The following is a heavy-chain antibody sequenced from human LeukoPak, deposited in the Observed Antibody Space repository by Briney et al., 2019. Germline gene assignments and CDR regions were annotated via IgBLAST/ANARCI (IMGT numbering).Heavy chain of an antibody. D-gene: IGHD3-16*02. CDR2: IYYSGST. CDR3: ARVIDDYVWGSYRSPYYFDY. J-gene: IGHJ4*02. CDR1: GGSISSYY. Sequence: SETLSLTXTVSGGSISSYYWSWIRQPPGKGLEWIGYIYYSGSTNYNPSLKSRVTISVDTSKNQFSLKLSSVTAADTAVYYCARVIDDYVWGSYRSPYYFDYWGQGTLVTVSS. V-gene: IGHV4-59*01.